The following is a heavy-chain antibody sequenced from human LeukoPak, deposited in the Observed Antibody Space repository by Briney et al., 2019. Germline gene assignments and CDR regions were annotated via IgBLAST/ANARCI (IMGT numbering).Heavy chain of an antibody. Sequence: PSETLSLTCTVSGGSVRNYYWSWLRQPPGKGLDWLSYIYDSVNTYSNPSLKSRVTVSADTSKNQVSLKLRSVTAADTAVYYCARHKMEVPDYYMDVWGTGTTVIVSS. V-gene: IGHV4-59*08. D-gene: IGHD1-7*01. CDR2: IYDSVNT. J-gene: IGHJ6*03. CDR1: GGSVRNYY. CDR3: ARHKMEVPDYYMDV.